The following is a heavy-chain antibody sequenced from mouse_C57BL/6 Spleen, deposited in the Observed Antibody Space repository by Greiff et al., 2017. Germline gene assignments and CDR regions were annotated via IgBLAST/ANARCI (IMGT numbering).Heavy chain of an antibody. CDR2: IDPETGGT. D-gene: IGHD2-3*01. J-gene: IGHJ4*01. CDR1: GYTFTDYE. CDR3: TRYSPDGYSLYYYAMDY. Sequence: QVQLKESGAELVRPGASVTLSCKASGYTFTDYEMHWVKQTPVHGLEWIGAIDPETGGTAYNQKFKGKAILTADKSSSTAYMELRSLTSEDSAVYYCTRYSPDGYSLYYYAMDYWGQGTSVTVSS. V-gene: IGHV1-15*01.